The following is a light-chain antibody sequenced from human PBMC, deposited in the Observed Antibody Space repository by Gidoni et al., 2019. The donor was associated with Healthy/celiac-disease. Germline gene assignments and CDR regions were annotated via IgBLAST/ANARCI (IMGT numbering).Light chain of an antibody. J-gene: IGLJ2*01. CDR2: GNS. CDR1: SSNIGAGYD. V-gene: IGLV1-40*01. Sequence: QSVLTQPPSVSGAPGQSVTLSCTGSSSNIGAGYDVNWYQQLPGTAPKLLIYGNSNRPSGVPDRFSGSKSGTSASLAITGLQAEDEADYYCQSYDSSLSGYVVFGGGTKLTVL. CDR3: QSYDSSLSGYVV.